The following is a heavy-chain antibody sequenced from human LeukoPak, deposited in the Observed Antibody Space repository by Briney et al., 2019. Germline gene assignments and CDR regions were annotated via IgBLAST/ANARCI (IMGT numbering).Heavy chain of an antibody. Sequence: PGESLRLSCVASGFTFSSHAMAWVRQAPGKGLEWVSAIGGRGGSTYYADSVKGRLTISRDNSKNTLYLQMNSLRAEDTALYYCARDPGVVAFHYFDFWGQGTLVTVSS. CDR3: ARDPGVVAFHYFDF. CDR1: GFTFSSHA. CDR2: IGGRGGST. V-gene: IGHV3-23*01. D-gene: IGHD3-3*01. J-gene: IGHJ4*02.